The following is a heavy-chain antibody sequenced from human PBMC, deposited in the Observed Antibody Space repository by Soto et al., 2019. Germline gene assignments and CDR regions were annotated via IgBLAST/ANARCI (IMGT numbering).Heavy chain of an antibody. D-gene: IGHD2-21*02. CDR2: ISAYSGTT. CDR1: AYTFASYG. J-gene: IGHJ4*02. CDR3: ARDRECCGNDSPHTFAY. V-gene: IGHV1-18*01. Sequence: QVQLVQSGAEVKTPGASVKVSCEASAYTFASYGISWVRQAPGQGLEWMGWISAYSGTTKYAQKFEGRVIMTTDTSTRTAYMELRSLRSDDTAVYYCARDRECCGNDSPHTFAYWGQGTLVTVSS.